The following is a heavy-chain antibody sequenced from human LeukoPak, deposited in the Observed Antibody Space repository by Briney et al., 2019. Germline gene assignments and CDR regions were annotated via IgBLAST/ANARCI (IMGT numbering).Heavy chain of an antibody. V-gene: IGHV3-33*08. CDR1: GFIFSPYG. D-gene: IGHD4-17*01. CDR3: ARDHSTTVYYFDY. CDR2: IWYDGSKK. Sequence: GRSLRLSCATSGFIFSPYGMHWVRQAPGKGLEWVAVIWYDGSKKYYTDSVKGRFTISRDNSKNTLYLQMNSLRAEDTAVYYCARDHSTTVYYFDYWGQGTLVTVSS. J-gene: IGHJ4*02.